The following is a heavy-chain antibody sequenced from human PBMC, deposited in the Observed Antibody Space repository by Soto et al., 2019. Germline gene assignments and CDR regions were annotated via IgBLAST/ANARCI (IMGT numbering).Heavy chain of an antibody. CDR1: GFTFSSYA. D-gene: IGHD3-10*01. CDR2: ISYDGSNK. Sequence: GGSLRLSCAASGFTFSSYAMHWVRQAPGKGLEWVAVISYDGSNKYYADSVKGRFTISRDNSKNRLYLQMNSLRAEDTAVYYCARATYYYGSGSYAYYYGMDVWGQGTTVTVSS. CDR3: ARATYYYGSGSYAYYYGMDV. J-gene: IGHJ6*02. V-gene: IGHV3-30-3*01.